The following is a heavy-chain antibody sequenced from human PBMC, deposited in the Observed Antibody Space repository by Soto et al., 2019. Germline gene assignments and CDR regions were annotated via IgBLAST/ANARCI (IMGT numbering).Heavy chain of an antibody. D-gene: IGHD5-18*01. Sequence: SETLSLTCTVSGGSISSYYWSWIRQPPGKGLECIGYFYYSGSTYYNPSLKSRVTISVDTSKNQFSLKLSSVTAADTAVYYCARHSGNPWIQLWLRGDNWFDPWGQGTLVTVS. V-gene: IGHV4-59*04. CDR3: ARHSGNPWIQLWLRGDNWFDP. J-gene: IGHJ5*02. CDR2: FYYSGST. CDR1: GGSISSYY.